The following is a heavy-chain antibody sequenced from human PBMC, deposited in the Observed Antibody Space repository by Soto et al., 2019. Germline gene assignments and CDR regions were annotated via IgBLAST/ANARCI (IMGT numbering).Heavy chain of an antibody. J-gene: IGHJ6*02. Sequence: ASVKVSCKASGYTFTSYYMHWVRQAPGQGLEWMGIINPSGGSTSYAQKFQGRVTMTRDTSTSTVYMELSSLGSEDTAVYYCARPYVDIVENYYYYYGMDVWGQGTTVTVSS. D-gene: IGHD5-12*01. V-gene: IGHV1-46*01. CDR3: ARPYVDIVENYYYYYGMDV. CDR1: GYTFTSYY. CDR2: INPSGGST.